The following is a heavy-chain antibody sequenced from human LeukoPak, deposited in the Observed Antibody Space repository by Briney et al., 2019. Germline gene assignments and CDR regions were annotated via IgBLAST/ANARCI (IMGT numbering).Heavy chain of an antibody. D-gene: IGHD3-22*01. Sequence: GGSLRLSCAASGVTVSTNYGSWVRQAPGKGLEWVAVIYISGDTYYADSGKGRFTISRDNSKNMMYLQMNSLRVEDTAVYFCARDRYYYDSRRSEAFDIWGQGTMVTVSS. CDR1: GVTVSTNY. V-gene: IGHV3-53*01. CDR2: IYISGDT. CDR3: ARDRYYYDSRRSEAFDI. J-gene: IGHJ3*02.